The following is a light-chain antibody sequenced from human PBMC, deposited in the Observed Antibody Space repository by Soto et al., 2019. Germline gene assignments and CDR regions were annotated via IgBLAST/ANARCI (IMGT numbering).Light chain of an antibody. J-gene: IGKJ2*01. CDR2: TAS. Sequence: DIQMTQSPSSVSASVGDRVTITCRASQGISTSLAWYQQKPGAAPKLLMYTASSLQDGVPSRFSGSGSGTDFTLTISSLQPEDVAVYYCQQYSRPPYTFGQGTRLDIK. CDR3: QQYSRPPYT. CDR1: QGISTS. V-gene: IGKV1-12*01.